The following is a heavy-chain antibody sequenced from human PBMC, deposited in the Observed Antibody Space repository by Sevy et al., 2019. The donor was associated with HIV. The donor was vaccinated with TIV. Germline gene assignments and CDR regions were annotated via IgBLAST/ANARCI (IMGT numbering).Heavy chain of an antibody. CDR2: IYRSGTT. CDR1: SYSVGSDNY. D-gene: IGHD5-12*01. V-gene: IGHV4-38-2*01. J-gene: IGHJ5*01. CDR3: ARALGMATFGQIRFDS. Sequence: SETLSLTCAVPSYSVGSDNYWGWIRQSPGKGLEWIGIIYRSGTTYYNPSLKSRVTISVDTSKNQFSLKLSSVTASDTAVYFCARALGMATFGQIRFDSWGQGTLVTVSS.